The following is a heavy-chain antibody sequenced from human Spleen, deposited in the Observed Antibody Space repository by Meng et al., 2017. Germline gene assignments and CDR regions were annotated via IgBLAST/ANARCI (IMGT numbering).Heavy chain of an antibody. CDR2: LSYTGTT. J-gene: IGHJ4*02. Sequence: QVQLQESGPGLVRPSETLSLTCTVPDNSVRNGDYYWSWIRQPPGKGLEWIGSLSYTGTTNHNPSLKSRVTMSVDTSKNQFSLRLSSVTAADTAVYYCATMVRQRGDFDCWGQGTLVTVSS. CDR3: ATMVRQRGDFDC. V-gene: IGHV4-61*08. CDR1: DNSVRNGDYY. D-gene: IGHD2-8*01.